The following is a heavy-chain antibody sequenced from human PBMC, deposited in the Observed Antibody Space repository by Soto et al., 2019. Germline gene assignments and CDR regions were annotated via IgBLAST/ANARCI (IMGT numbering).Heavy chain of an antibody. V-gene: IGHV1-18*01. CDR3: AKNGQPPYYYYGMDV. CDR1: GYTFTRYG. D-gene: IGHD2-8*01. CDR2: ISGYNGDT. J-gene: IGHJ6*02. Sequence: QGQLVQSGAEVKKPGASVKVSCKASGYTFTRYGISWMRQAPGQGLEWMGWISGYNGDTKYAQKFQGRVTMTVDTSTTTAYMELRSLTSDDTAVYYCAKNGQPPYYYYGMDVWGQGTTVGVSS.